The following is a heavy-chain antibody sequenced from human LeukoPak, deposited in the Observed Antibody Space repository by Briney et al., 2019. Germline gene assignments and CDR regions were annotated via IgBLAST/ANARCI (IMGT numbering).Heavy chain of an antibody. D-gene: IGHD2-2*01. CDR1: GYSISSGYY. V-gene: IGHV4-38-2*02. CDR3: ARTDRYCSSTSCLYNWFDP. Sequence: SETLSLTCTVSGYSISSGYYWGWIRQPPGKGLEWIGSIYHSGSTYYNPSLKSRVTISVDTSKNQFSLKLSSVTAADTAVYYCARTDRYCSSTSCLYNWFDPWGQGTLVTVSS. CDR2: IYHSGST. J-gene: IGHJ5*02.